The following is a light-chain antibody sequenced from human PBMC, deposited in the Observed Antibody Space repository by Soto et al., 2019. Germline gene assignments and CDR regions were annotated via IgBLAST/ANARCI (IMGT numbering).Light chain of an antibody. CDR3: QQYNNWPYT. CDR1: QSISNN. CDR2: GAS. Sequence: EIVMTQSPDTLSVSPGESATLSCRARQSISNNLAWYQQKPGQAPRLLIYGASTRTTGIPARFSRSGSGTEFTLTISSLQSEDFAVYYCQQYNNWPYTFAQGTKLEI. V-gene: IGKV3-15*01. J-gene: IGKJ2*01.